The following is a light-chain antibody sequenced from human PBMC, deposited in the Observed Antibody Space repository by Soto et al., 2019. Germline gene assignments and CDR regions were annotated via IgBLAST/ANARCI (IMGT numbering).Light chain of an antibody. CDR2: EVT. CDR3: TSYAGGNNV. V-gene: IGLV2-8*01. CDR1: SSDVGAYNY. Sequence: QSALTQPPSASGSPGQSVTISCTGTSSDVGAYNYVSWYQQHAGKAPKLVIYEVTKRPSGVPDRFSGSKSANTASLTVSGLQAEDEADYYCTSYAGGNNVFGTGTKLTVL. J-gene: IGLJ1*01.